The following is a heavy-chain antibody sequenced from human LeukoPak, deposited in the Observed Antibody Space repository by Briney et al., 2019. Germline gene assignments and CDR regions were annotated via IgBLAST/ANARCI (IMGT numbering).Heavy chain of an antibody. J-gene: IGHJ6*03. D-gene: IGHD5-24*01. CDR2: IYYNENT. CDR3: ARLKGEMITIRPYYHYYMDV. Sequence: SETLSLTCTVSGGSISTYYWTWIRQPPGKGLEWLGYIYYNENTNYNPSLPSRVTISLNTSKNQFSLNLTSVTAADTAVYYCARLKGEMITIRPYYHYYMDVWGKGATVTVSS. CDR1: GGSISTYY. V-gene: IGHV4-59*01.